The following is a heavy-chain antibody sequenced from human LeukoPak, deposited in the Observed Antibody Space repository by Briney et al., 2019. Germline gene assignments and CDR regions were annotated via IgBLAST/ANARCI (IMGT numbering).Heavy chain of an antibody. CDR3: ARDLDYGDYHAFDI. CDR2: INPNSGGT. D-gene: IGHD4-17*01. J-gene: IGHJ3*02. V-gene: IGHV1-2*06. Sequence: ASVKVSCKASGYTFTGYYMHWVRQAPGQGLEWMGRINPNSGGTNYAQKFQGRVTMTRDTSISTAYMELSRLRSDDTAVYYCARDLDYGDYHAFDIWGQGKMVTVSS. CDR1: GYTFTGYY.